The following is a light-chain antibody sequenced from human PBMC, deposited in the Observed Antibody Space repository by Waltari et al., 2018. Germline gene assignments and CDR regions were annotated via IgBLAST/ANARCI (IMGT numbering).Light chain of an antibody. V-gene: IGLV2-11*01. CDR2: DVS. CDR3: CSYAGSYTWV. Sequence: QSALTQPRPVSGSPGQSVTISCTGPSSDVGGYDDVPWYQQHPGKAPKLMIYDVSKRPAGVPDRFSGSKSGNTASLTISGLQAEDEADYYCCSYAGSYTWVFGGGTKLTVL. CDR1: SSDVGGYDD. J-gene: IGLJ3*02.